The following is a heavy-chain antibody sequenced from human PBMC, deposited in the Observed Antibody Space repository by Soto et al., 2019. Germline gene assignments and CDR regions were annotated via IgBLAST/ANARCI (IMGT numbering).Heavy chain of an antibody. D-gene: IGHD2-21*01. J-gene: IGHJ4*02. Sequence: QVQLVQSGGEVKKPGASVKVSCKASGYRFSRYGINWDRQAPGQGLEWMGWISTYDGNTQYAPKFQGRVTMTIDTSTTTAYLELRSLTSDDTAVYYCAPDEEDANLMIVVLPGDYWGQGTLVSVSS. CDR1: GYRFSRYG. V-gene: IGHV1-18*01. CDR3: APDEEDANLMIVVLPGDY. CDR2: ISTYDGNT.